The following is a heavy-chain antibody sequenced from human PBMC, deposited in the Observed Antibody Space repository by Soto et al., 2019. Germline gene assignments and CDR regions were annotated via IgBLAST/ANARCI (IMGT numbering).Heavy chain of an antibody. Sequence: KLSETLSLTCTVSGGSISSGDYYWSWIRQPPGKGLEWIGYIYYSGSTYYNPSLKSRVTISVDTSKNQFSLKLSSVTAADTAVYYCARDGYCTNGVCYTVFDYWGQGTLVTVSS. CDR3: ARDGYCTNGVCYTVFDY. CDR1: GGSISSGDYY. J-gene: IGHJ4*02. CDR2: IYYSGST. V-gene: IGHV4-30-4*01. D-gene: IGHD2-8*01.